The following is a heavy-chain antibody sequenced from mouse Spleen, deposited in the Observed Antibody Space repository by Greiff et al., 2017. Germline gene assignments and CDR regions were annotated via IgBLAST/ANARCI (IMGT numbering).Heavy chain of an antibody. CDR1: GFTFSSFG. Sequence: DVKLVESGGGLVQPGGSRKLSCAASGFTFSSFGMHWVRQAPEKGLEWVAYISSGSSTIYYADTVKGRFTISRDNPKNTLFLQMTSLRSEDTAMYYCARSNWEGYFDYWGQGTTLTVSS. J-gene: IGHJ2*01. CDR3: ARSNWEGYFDY. CDR2: ISSGSSTI. D-gene: IGHD4-1*01. V-gene: IGHV5-17*02.